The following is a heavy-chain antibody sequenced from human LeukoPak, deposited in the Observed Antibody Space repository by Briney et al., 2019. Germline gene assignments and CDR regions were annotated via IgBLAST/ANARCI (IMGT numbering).Heavy chain of an antibody. CDR3: TKDIGYFGY. J-gene: IGHJ4*02. CDR1: GFTVSRNY. V-gene: IGHV3-15*01. Sequence: PGGSLRLSCAASGFTVSRNYMSWVRQAPGKGLEWVGRIKSKTDGGTTDYAAPVKGRFTISRDDSKNTLYLQMNSLKTEDTAVYYCTKDIGYFGYWGQGTLVTVSS. CDR2: IKSKTDGGTT.